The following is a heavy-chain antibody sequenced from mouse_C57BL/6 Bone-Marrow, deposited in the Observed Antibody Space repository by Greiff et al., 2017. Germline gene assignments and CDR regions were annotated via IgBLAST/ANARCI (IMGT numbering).Heavy chain of an antibody. CDR1: GYTFTGYW. V-gene: IGHV1-9*01. J-gene: IGHJ2*01. CDR3: APSWYYFDY. CDR2: ILPGGGST. Sequence: VQLQQSGAELMKPGASVKISCKATGYTFTGYWIEWVKQRPGHGLEWIGEILPGGGSTNYNEKFKGKATFTADKSSNTAYMQLSSLTTEDSANYCCAPSWYYFDYWGQGTTLTVSA.